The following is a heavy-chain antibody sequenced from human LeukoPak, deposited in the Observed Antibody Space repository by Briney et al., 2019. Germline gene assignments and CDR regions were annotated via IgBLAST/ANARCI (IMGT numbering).Heavy chain of an antibody. V-gene: IGHV3-53*01. CDR2: IFGGGKT. Sequence: GVSLRLSCAVSGFPVSSNHMGWVRQAPGKGLEWVSVIFGGGKTSYAGSVQGRVTLSRDNSKNTLYLQMIRLRVEDTAVYYCAAWRGSSWFDYWGQGTLVTVSS. CDR3: AAWRGSSWFDY. J-gene: IGHJ4*02. CDR1: GFPVSSNH. D-gene: IGHD6-13*01.